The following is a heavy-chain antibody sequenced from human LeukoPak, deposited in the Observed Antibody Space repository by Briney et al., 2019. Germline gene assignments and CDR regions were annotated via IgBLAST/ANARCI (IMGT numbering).Heavy chain of an antibody. CDR2: IWYDGNNK. Sequence: GGSLTLPCAASGFTFSTYGMHWVRQAPGKGLEWVSVIWYDGNNKYYADSVKGRFTISRDNSKNTLYLQMDSLRAEDTAVYYCARDLAATRFYFLVHWGQGTLVTVSS. V-gene: IGHV3-33*01. CDR1: GFTFSTYG. J-gene: IGHJ4*02. CDR3: ARDLAATRFYFLVH. D-gene: IGHD6-6*01.